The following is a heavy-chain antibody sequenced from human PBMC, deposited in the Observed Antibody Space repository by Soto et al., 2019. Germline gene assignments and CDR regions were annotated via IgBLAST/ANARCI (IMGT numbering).Heavy chain of an antibody. D-gene: IGHD7-27*01. V-gene: IGHV3-43*01. CDR2: ISWDGGST. Sequence: PGGSLRLSCAASGFTFDDYTMHWVRQAPGKGLEWVSLISWDGGSTYYADSVKGRFTISRDNSKNSLYLQMNSRRTEDTALYYCAKDGARGDAGDYYYYGMDVWGQGTTVTVSS. CDR1: GFTFDDYT. J-gene: IGHJ6*02. CDR3: AKDGARGDAGDYYYYGMDV.